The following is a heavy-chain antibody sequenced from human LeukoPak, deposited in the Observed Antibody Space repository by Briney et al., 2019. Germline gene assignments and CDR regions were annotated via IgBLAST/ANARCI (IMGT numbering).Heavy chain of an antibody. CDR2: MNPNSGNT. D-gene: IGHD2-15*01. CDR1: GYTFTSYD. V-gene: IGHV1-8*01. CDR3: ASPIYCSGGSCYSYGMDV. J-gene: IGHJ6*02. Sequence: GASVKVSCKATGYTFTSYDINWVRQATGQGLEWMGWMNPNSGNTGYAQKFQGRVTMTRNTSISTAYMELSSLRSEDTAVYYCASPIYCSGGSCYSYGMDVWGQGTTVTVSS.